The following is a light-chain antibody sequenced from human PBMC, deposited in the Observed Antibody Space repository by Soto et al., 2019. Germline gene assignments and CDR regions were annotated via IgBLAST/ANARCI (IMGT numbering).Light chain of an antibody. Sequence: DIQMSHSPSTLSASVGDRVTITFRASQSISSWLAWYQQKPGKAPKLLIYAASSLQSGVPSRFSGGGSGTDFTLTISSLQPEDFATYYCQQSYSTPLFGQGARLAI. CDR2: AAS. CDR3: QQSYSTPL. J-gene: IGKJ5*01. CDR1: QSISSW. V-gene: IGKV1-39*01.